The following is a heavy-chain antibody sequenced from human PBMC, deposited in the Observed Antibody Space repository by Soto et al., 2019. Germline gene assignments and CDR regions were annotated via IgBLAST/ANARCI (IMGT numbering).Heavy chain of an antibody. CDR1: GFTVSGTY. J-gene: IGHJ4*02. CDR3: ARSSAWMYLFDD. V-gene: IGHV3-53*01. Sequence: GGSLRLSCAASGFTVSGTYMAWARQAPGKGLQWVSVIYSGGAMYYADSVKGRFTMSIDKSKNALSLQMNSLRVKDTAFYYCARSSAWMYLFDDWGQGTLVTVSS. CDR2: IYSGGAM. D-gene: IGHD6-19*01.